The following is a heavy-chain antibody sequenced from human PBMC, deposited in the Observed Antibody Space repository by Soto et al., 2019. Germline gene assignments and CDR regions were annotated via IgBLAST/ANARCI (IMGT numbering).Heavy chain of an antibody. CDR2: INPNSGGT. CDR3: ARALTTVKAYYYGMGV. CDR1: GYTFTGYY. Sequence: ASVKVSCKASGYTFTGYYMHWVRQAPGQGLEWMGWINPNSGGTNYAQKFQGWVTMTRDTSISTAYMELSRLRSDDTAVYYCARALTTVKAYYYGMGVWGQGTTVTVSS. J-gene: IGHJ6*02. V-gene: IGHV1-2*04. D-gene: IGHD4-4*01.